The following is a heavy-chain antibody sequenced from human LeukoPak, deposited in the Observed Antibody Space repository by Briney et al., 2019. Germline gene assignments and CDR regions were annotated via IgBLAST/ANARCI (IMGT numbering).Heavy chain of an antibody. V-gene: IGHV1-69*13. J-gene: IGHJ2*01. CDR1: GGTFSSYA. Sequence: SVKVSCKASGGTFSSYAISWVRQAPGQGLEWMGGIIPIFGTANYAQKFQGRVTITADESTSTAYMELSSLRSEDTAVYYCARDISGDPYWYFDLWGRGTLVIVSS. CDR3: ARDISGDPYWYFDL. CDR2: IIPIFGTA. D-gene: IGHD4-17*01.